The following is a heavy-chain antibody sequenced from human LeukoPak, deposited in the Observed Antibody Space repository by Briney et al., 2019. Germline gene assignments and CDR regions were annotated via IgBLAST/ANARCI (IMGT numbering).Heavy chain of an antibody. J-gene: IGHJ6*02. CDR1: GYTFTSYD. V-gene: IGHV1-8*01. CDR3: ARVLSYDFWSGYFKGYYYGMDV. CDR2: MNPNSGNT. Sequence: ASVKVSCKASGYTFTSYDINWVRQATGQGLEWMGWMNPNSGNTGYAQKFRGRVTMTRNTSISTAYMELSSLRSEDTAVYYCARVLSYDFWSGYFKGYYYGMDVWGQGTTVTVSS. D-gene: IGHD3-3*01.